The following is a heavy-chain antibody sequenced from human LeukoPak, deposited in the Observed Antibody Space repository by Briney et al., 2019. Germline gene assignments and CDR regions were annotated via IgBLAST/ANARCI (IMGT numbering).Heavy chain of an antibody. J-gene: IGHJ4*02. CDR2: IAGSGATT. CDR3: AKYIVGNSDSY. V-gene: IGHV3-23*01. Sequence: PGGSLRLSCAASGFTFSSYGMHWVRQAPGKGLEWVSTIAGSGATTYYADSVKGRFTISRDNSKNTLYLQMNSLRAEDTAVYYCAKYIVGNSDSYWGQGTLVTVSS. CDR1: GFTFSSYG. D-gene: IGHD1-26*01.